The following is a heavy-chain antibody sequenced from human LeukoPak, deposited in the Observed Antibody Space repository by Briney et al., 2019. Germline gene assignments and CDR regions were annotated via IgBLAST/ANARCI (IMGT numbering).Heavy chain of an antibody. CDR3: AGKVGSTRGYYSEY. Sequence: GGSLRLSCAASEFTFSNYEMNWVRWAPGRGLEWVSYISGSDNTIYDADSVKGRFTISRDNAKNSLYLQMNRLRAEDTAVYYCAGKVGSTRGYYSEYWGQGTLVTVSS. D-gene: IGHD1-26*01. V-gene: IGHV3-48*03. CDR1: EFTFSNYE. J-gene: IGHJ4*02. CDR2: ISGSDNTI.